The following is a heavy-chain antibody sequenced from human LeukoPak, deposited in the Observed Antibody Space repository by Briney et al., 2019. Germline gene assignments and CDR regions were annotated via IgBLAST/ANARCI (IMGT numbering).Heavy chain of an antibody. CDR2: IYPGDSDT. CDR1: GYSFTNYW. D-gene: IGHD6-6*01. CDR3: ARSPRPLTAARPSSSFGLDP. V-gene: IGHV5-51*01. J-gene: IGHJ5*02. Sequence: GESLKISCKGSGYSFTNYWIGWVRQMPGKGLEWMGIIYPGDSDTRYSPSFQGQVTISADKSISTAYLQWSSLKASDTAMYYCARSPRPLTAARPSSSFGLDPWGQGTQVTVSS.